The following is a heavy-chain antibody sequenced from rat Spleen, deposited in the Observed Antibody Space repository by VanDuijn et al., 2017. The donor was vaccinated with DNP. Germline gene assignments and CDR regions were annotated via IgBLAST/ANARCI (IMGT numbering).Heavy chain of an antibody. CDR3: ATYYGFNSYFFDY. J-gene: IGHJ2*01. D-gene: IGHD1-9*01. CDR1: GFTFNNYW. V-gene: IGHV5-31*01. Sequence: EVQLVESGGDLVQPGRSLKVSCVVSGFTFNNYWMTWIRQVPGKGLEWVASITTSGDSTSSPDSVKGRFTISRDNSKSTLYLEMESLRSEDTATYYCATYYGFNSYFFDYWGQGVMVTVSS. CDR2: ITTSGDST.